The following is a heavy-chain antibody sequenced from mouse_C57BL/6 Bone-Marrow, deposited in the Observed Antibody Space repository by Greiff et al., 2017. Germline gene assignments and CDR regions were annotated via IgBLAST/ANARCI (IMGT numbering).Heavy chain of an antibody. J-gene: IGHJ1*03. D-gene: IGHD1-1*01. CDR2: ISSGSSNI. CDR3: ARRYCGSSSCYWYFDV. Sequence: EVQRVESGGGLVKPGGSLKLSCAASGFTFSDYGMHWVRQAPEKGLEWVAYISSGSSNIYYADTVKGRFTISRDNAKNTLFLQMTSLRSVDTAMYYCARRYCGSSSCYWYFDVWGTGTTVTVSS. V-gene: IGHV5-17*01. CDR1: GFTFSDYG.